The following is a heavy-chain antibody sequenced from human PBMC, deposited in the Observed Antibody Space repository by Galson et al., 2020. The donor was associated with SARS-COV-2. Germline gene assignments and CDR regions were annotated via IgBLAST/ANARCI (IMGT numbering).Heavy chain of an antibody. CDR2: INQSGST. V-gene: IGHV4-34*01. D-gene: IGHD4-17*01. CDR3: ARLHYGEYAPEAFDI. J-gene: IGHJ3*02. CDR1: GGSFRYYY. Sequence: SETLSLTCAVYGGSFRYYYWSWVRQPPGKGLEWIGEINQSGSTDYNPSLKSRVIISADTSKNQFSLKLSSVTAADTAVYYCARLHYGEYAPEAFDIWGPGTRVTVAS.